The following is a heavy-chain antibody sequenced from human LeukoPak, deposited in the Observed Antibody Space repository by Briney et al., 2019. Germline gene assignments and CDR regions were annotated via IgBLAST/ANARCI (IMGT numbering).Heavy chain of an antibody. D-gene: IGHD2-15*01. Sequence: PGGSLRPSCTVSGFTVSSNSWSWVRQAPGKGLEWVSFSYSGGKTHSSDSVKGRFTISRDNSKNTLYLQMSSLRAEDTAIYYCARRAGEYSHPYDYWGQGTLVTASS. CDR1: GFTVSSNS. J-gene: IGHJ4*02. V-gene: IGHV3-53*01. CDR3: ARRAGEYSHPYDY. CDR2: SYSGGKT.